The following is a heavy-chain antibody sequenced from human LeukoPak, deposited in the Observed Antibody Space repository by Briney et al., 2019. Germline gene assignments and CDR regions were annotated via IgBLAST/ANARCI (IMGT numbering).Heavy chain of an antibody. CDR1: GGSISSGGYY. D-gene: IGHD6-19*01. CDR2: IYYSGST. Sequence: SETLSLTCTVSGGSISSGGYYWSWIRQHPGKGLEWIGYIYYSGSTYYNPSLKSRVTISVDTSKNQFSLKLSSVTAADTAVYYCARDRAVAGIDYWGQGTQVTVSS. J-gene: IGHJ4*02. CDR3: ARDRAVAGIDY. V-gene: IGHV4-31*03.